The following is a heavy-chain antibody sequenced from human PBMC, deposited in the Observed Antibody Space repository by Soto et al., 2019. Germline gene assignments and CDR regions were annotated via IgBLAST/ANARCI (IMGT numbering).Heavy chain of an antibody. CDR2: IYYSGST. V-gene: IGHV4-59*01. Sequence: QVQLQESGPGLVKPSETLSLTCTVSGGSISSYYWSWIRQPPGKGLEWIGYIYYSGSTNYNPSLKSRVTISVDTSKNQFSLKLSSVTAADTAVYYCARESRNYDILTGYYGYYFDYWGQGTLVTVSS. CDR1: GGSISSYY. D-gene: IGHD3-9*01. CDR3: ARESRNYDILTGYYGYYFDY. J-gene: IGHJ4*02.